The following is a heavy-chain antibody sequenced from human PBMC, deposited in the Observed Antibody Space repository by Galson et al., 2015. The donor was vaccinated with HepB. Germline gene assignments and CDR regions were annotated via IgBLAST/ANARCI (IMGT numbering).Heavy chain of an antibody. CDR1: GFTFSNYA. CDR3: VKDTSYALDY. D-gene: IGHD3-16*01. J-gene: IGHJ4*02. V-gene: IGHV3-23*01. CDR2: ISDIGAT. Sequence: SLRLSCAAPGFTFSNYAMAWVRQAPGKGLEWVSAISDIGATYYADSVKGRFTISRDNSKNTVFLQMSTLRAEDTAVYYCVKDTSYALDYWGQGTLVTVSS.